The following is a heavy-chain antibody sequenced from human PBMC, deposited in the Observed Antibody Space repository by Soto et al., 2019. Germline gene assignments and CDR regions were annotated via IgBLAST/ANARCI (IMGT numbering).Heavy chain of an antibody. Sequence: QVQLVQSGAEVKKPGSSVKVSCNASGGTFSSYTISWVRQAPGQGLEWMGRIIPILGIANYAQKFQGRVTITADKSPSTAYMELSSLRSEDTAVYYCARASGYDLHYWGQGTLVTVSS. CDR2: IIPILGIA. D-gene: IGHD5-12*01. CDR3: ARASGYDLHY. J-gene: IGHJ4*02. CDR1: GGTFSSYT. V-gene: IGHV1-69*02.